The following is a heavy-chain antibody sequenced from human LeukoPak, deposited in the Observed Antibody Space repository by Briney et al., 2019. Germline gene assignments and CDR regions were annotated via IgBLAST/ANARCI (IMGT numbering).Heavy chain of an antibody. D-gene: IGHD3-10*01. Sequence: SETLSLTCTVSGGSISSGGYYWSWIRPHPGKGLEWIGYIYYSGSTYYNPSLKSRVTISVDTSKNQFSLKLSSVTAADTAVYYCARVVQAGNWFDPWGQGTLVTVSS. CDR1: GGSISSGGYY. V-gene: IGHV4-31*03. J-gene: IGHJ5*02. CDR3: ARVVQAGNWFDP. CDR2: IYYSGST.